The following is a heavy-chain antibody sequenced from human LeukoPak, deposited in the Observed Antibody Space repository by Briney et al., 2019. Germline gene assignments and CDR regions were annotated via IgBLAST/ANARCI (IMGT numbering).Heavy chain of an antibody. J-gene: IGHJ6*02. CDR1: GGSVSSGSYY. Sequence: SETLSLTCTVSGGSVSSGSYYWSWIRQPPGKGLEWIGYIYYSGSTNYNPSLKSRVTISVDTSKNQFSLKLSSVTAADTAVYYCARGPLYYYDSSGYYYAPYYYYGMDVWGQGTTATVSS. CDR2: IYYSGST. D-gene: IGHD3-22*01. CDR3: ARGPLYYYDSSGYYYAPYYYYGMDV. V-gene: IGHV4-61*01.